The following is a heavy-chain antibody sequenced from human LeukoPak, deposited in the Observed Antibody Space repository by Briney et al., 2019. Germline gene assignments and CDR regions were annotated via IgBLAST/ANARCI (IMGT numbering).Heavy chain of an antibody. V-gene: IGHV1-8*01. CDR2: MNPNSGNT. CDR3: ASSEVLRFLEWGREGYFQH. J-gene: IGHJ1*01. D-gene: IGHD3-3*01. CDR1: GYTFTSYD. Sequence: ASVKVSCKASGYTFTSYDINWVRQATGQGLEWMGWMNPNSGNTGYAQKFQGRVTMTRNTSISTAYMELSSLRSEDTAVYYCASSEVLRFLEWGREGYFQHWGQGTLVTVSS.